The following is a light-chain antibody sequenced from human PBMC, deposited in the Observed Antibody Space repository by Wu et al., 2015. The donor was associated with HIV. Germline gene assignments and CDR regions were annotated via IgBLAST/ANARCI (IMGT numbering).Light chain of an antibody. V-gene: IGKV1-6*01. CDR3: LQDYEFPRA. J-gene: IGKJ1*01. CDR1: RDIRSY. Sequence: AIQMTQSPSSLPASVGDTVTITCRPSRDIRSYLSWYRLAPGKAPKLLIYGTFALDTGVPLRFRGGKSGTDFTLTINNVQPEDFAIYFCLQDYEFPRAFGQGTRVEI. CDR2: GTF.